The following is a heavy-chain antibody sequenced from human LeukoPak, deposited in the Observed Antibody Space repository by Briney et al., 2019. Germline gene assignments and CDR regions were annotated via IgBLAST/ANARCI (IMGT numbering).Heavy chain of an antibody. CDR2: IIPIFGTA. CDR1: GGTFSSYA. CDR3: ASPDCSSTSCSSPDAFDI. Sequence: SVKVSCKASGGTFSSYAISWVRQAPGQGLEWMGGIIPIFGTANYAQKFQGRVTITTDESTSTAYMELSSLRSEDTAAYYCASPDCSSTSCSSPDAFDIWGQGTMVTVSS. V-gene: IGHV1-69*05. D-gene: IGHD2-2*01. J-gene: IGHJ3*02.